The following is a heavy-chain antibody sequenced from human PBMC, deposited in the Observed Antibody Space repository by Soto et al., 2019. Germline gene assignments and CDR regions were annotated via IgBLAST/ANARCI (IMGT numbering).Heavy chain of an antibody. Sequence: TLSLTCAVSGSSLTTTHWRSWVRQSPGKGLEWIGEIYRSGSTKYNPSLKSPVSMSLDKAKKEFFLNLKSVTAADTAVYYCARTVRSYSWSYFDDWGQGTLVTVSS. J-gene: IGHJ4*02. V-gene: IGHV4-4*02. CDR3: ARTVRSYSWSYFDD. CDR1: GSSLTTTHW. D-gene: IGHD4-4*01. CDR2: IYRSGST.